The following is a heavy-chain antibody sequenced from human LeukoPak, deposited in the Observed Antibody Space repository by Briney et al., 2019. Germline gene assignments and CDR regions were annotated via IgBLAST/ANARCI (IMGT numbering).Heavy chain of an antibody. CDR3: ARDFLSSFTFDY. V-gene: IGHV4-4*07. CDR1: GDSVSSYY. J-gene: IGHJ4*02. Sequence: PSETLSLTCTVSGDSVSSYYWTWIRQPAGKGLEWIGRFYISGSSSYSPSPKSRVTMSVDKSKNQFSLKLTSVTAADTAVYYCARDFLSSFTFDYWGQGILVTVSS. CDR2: FYISGSS. D-gene: IGHD6-13*01.